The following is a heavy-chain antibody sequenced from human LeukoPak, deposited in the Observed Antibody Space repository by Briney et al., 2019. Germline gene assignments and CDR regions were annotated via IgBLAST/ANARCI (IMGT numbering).Heavy chain of an antibody. CDR2: INHSGST. J-gene: IGHJ4*02. CDR1: GGSFSGYY. Sequence: SETLSLTCAVYGGSFSGYYWSWIRQPPGKGLEWIGEINHSGSTNYNPSLKSRVTISVDTSKNQFSLKLSPVTAADTAVYYCARMPKGARWQNGIDYWGQGTLVTVSS. CDR3: ARMPKGARWQNGIDY. D-gene: IGHD4-23*01. V-gene: IGHV4-34*01.